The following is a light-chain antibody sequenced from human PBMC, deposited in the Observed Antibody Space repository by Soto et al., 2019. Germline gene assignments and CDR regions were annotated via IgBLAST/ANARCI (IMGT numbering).Light chain of an antibody. CDR3: SSYTAYTTYV. CDR2: DVS. CDR1: DSDVGGFNY. Sequence: SGLTQPASVSGAPGQSITMSCTGTDSDVGGFNYVSWYQQYPGKAPKLMIYDVSDRPSGVSNRFSGSKSGNTASLTISGLQAEDEADYYCSSYTAYTTYVFGTGTKVTVL. J-gene: IGLJ1*01. V-gene: IGLV2-14*03.